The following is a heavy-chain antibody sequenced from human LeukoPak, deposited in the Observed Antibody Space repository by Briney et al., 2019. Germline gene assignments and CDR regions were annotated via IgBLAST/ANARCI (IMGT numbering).Heavy chain of an antibody. D-gene: IGHD4-11*01. Sequence: PGGSLRLSCAASGFAFSTSDMHCVRQAAGQGLEWVSGIGKAGDTYYLDSVRGRFTIFRENDENSVYLQMNNLRAGDTAVYYCARGDYMGFDPWGQGTLVTVSS. CDR1: GFAFSTSD. CDR3: ARGDYMGFDP. CDR2: IGKAGDT. J-gene: IGHJ5*02. V-gene: IGHV3-13*01.